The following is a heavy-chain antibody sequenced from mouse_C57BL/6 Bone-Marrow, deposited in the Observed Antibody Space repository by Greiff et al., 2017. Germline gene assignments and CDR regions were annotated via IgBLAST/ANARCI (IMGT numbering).Heavy chain of an antibody. CDR1: GYTFTDYN. J-gene: IGHJ1*03. Sequence: VQLQQSGPELVQPGASVKIPCKASGYTFTDYNMDWVKQSHGKSLEWIGDINPNNGGTIYNQKFKGKATLTVDKSSSTAYMELRSLTSEDTAVYYCARNPVVANWYFDVWGTGTTVTVAA. CDR2: INPNNGGT. CDR3: ARNPVVANWYFDV. D-gene: IGHD1-1*01. V-gene: IGHV1-18*01.